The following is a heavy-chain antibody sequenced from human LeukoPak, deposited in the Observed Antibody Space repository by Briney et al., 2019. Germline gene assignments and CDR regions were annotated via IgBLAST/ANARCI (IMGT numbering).Heavy chain of an antibody. J-gene: IGHJ4*02. CDR1: GFTLSSYG. V-gene: IGHV3-48*03. CDR3: ARWGATGYGDY. CDR2: ISDSSSTI. D-gene: IGHD3-9*01. Sequence: PGGSLRLSCAASGFTLSSYGMNWVRQAPGKGLEWVSYISDSSSTIYYADSVKGRLTISRDNAKNSLYLQMNSLRAGDTAVYYCARWGATGYGDYWGQGTLVTVSS.